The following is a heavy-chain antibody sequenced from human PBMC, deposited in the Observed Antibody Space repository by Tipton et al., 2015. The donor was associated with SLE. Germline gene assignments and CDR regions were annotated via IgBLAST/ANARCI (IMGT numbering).Heavy chain of an antibody. J-gene: IGHJ4*02. Sequence: TLSLTCTVSGVSISYYYWSWIRQPPGKGLEWIGFLYYSESTNYNYNPSLKSRVTISVDTSKNQFSLKLTSVTAADTAMYYCARSTTYYFDGSGYPVIDYWGQGTLVTVSS. CDR3: ARSTTYYFDGSGYPVIDY. D-gene: IGHD3-22*01. CDR2: LYYSESTNY. CDR1: GVSISYYY. V-gene: IGHV4-59*01.